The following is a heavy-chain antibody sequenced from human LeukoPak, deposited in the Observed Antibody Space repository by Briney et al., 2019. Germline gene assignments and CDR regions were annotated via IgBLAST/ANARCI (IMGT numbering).Heavy chain of an antibody. CDR2: IYSGGST. CDR1: RFKVINNY. J-gene: IGHJ6*04. V-gene: IGHV3-53*01. CDR3: ARDGLAAAGDYYYYYGMDV. Sequence: HPGGALMLCCSTSRFKVINNYRRWVPQAPGKGLEWVSVIYSGGSTYYADSVKGRFNISRDNSKNTLYLQMNSLRAEDTAVYYCARDGLAAAGDYYYYYGMDVWGKGTTVTVSS. D-gene: IGHD6-13*01.